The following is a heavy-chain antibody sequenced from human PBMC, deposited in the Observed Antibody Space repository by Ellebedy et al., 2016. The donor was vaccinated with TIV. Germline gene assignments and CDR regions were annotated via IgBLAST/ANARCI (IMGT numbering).Heavy chain of an antibody. CDR2: IRSKASGGTE. Sequence: GESLKISCAASGFTFTNAWMSWVRQAPGKELEWIARIRSKASGGTEDYAAPVTGRFTISRDDSKNTLFLQMNSLKTEDTAVYYCSTDRPDCGVRDCYHAFAFWGHGTTVTVSS. CDR3: STDRPDCGVRDCYHAFAF. D-gene: IGHD2-21*01. J-gene: IGHJ3*01. CDR1: GFTFTNAW. V-gene: IGHV3-15*01.